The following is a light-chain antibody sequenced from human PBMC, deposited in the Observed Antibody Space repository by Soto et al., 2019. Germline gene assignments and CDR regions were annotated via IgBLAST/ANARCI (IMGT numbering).Light chain of an antibody. CDR2: GAS. Sequence: EIVMTQSPATQSVSPGERVTLSCRASQSVSSNLAWYQQKPGQAPRLLIYGASTRATGIPARFSGSGSGTEFTLTISSLQSEEFAVYYCQQYNNWLLYTFGQGTKLEIK. V-gene: IGKV3-15*01. CDR1: QSVSSN. J-gene: IGKJ2*01. CDR3: QQYNNWLLYT.